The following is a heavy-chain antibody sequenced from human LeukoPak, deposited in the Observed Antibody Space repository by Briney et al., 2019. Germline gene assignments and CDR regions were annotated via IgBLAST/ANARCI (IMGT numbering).Heavy chain of an antibody. D-gene: IGHD3-10*01. CDR1: GLTFVTFN. J-gene: IGHJ3*02. CDR2: ISSASSTI. V-gene: IGHV3-48*02. CDR3: ARTYYGLGNDI. Sequence: PGGSLDLSVAASGLTFVTFNLNWVRRAPGKGLEWVSFISSASSTIFYADSVKGRFTISRDNAKNSLYLQMNSLRDEDTAVYYCARTYYGLGNDIWGQGTMVTVFS.